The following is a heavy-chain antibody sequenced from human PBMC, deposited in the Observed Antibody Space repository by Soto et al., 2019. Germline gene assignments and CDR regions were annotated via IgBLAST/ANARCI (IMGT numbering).Heavy chain of an antibody. V-gene: IGHV4-59*01. J-gene: IGHJ4*02. D-gene: IGHD4-17*01. Sequence: ETLSLTCTVSGGSISNYYWSWIRQPPGKGLEWIGYIYYSGSTIYNPSLKSRVTISVDTSKSQFSLRLTSVTAADTAMYYCARYGDYIFDYWGQGTLVTVSS. CDR3: ARYGDYIFDY. CDR2: IYYSGST. CDR1: GGSISNYY.